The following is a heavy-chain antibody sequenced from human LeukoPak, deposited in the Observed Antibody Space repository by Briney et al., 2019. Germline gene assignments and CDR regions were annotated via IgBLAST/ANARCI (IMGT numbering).Heavy chain of an antibody. CDR1: GFTFSSYG. V-gene: IGHV3-30*02. J-gene: IGHJ3*02. Sequence: GGSLRLSCAASGFTFSSYGMHWVRQAPGKGLEWVAVIWYDGSNKYYADSVKGRFTISRDNSKNTLYLQMNSLRAEDTAVYYCAKAGRAAAGTDAFDIWGQGTMVTVSS. CDR3: AKAGRAAAGTDAFDI. CDR2: IWYDGSNK. D-gene: IGHD6-13*01.